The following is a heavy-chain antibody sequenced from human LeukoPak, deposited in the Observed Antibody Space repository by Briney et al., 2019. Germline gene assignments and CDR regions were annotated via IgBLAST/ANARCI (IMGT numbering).Heavy chain of an antibody. D-gene: IGHD1-20*01. V-gene: IGHV3-23*01. CDR2: ISGSGGST. Sequence: GGSLRLSRAASGFTFSSYAMSWVRQAPGKGLEWVSAISGSGGSTYYADSVKGRFTISRDNSKNTLYLQMNSLRAEDTAVYYCARGGNWNYFDYWGQGTLVTVSS. CDR1: GFTFSSYA. J-gene: IGHJ4*02. CDR3: ARGGNWNYFDY.